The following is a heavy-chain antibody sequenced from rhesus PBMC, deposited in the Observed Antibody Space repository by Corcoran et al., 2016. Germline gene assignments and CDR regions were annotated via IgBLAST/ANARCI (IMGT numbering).Heavy chain of an antibody. CDR3: ARIETSGWYYFDY. CDR1: GGSFSGYY. Sequence: QVQLQESGPGLVKPSETLSLTCAVSGGSFSGYYWGWIRQPPGQGLEWIGYISGSSGSTDYNPSLKSRVTISTDTSKNQFSLKLSSVTAADTAVYYCARIETSGWYYFDYWGQGVLVTVSS. V-gene: IGHV4-165*01. CDR2: ISGSSGST. D-gene: IGHD6-31*01. J-gene: IGHJ4*01.